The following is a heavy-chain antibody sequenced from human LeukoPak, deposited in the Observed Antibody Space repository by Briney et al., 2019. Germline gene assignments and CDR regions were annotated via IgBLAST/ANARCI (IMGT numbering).Heavy chain of an antibody. J-gene: IGHJ4*02. V-gene: IGHV3-23*01. Sequence: PGGSLRLSCAASGFTFSSYAMSWVRQAPGKGLEWVSAISGSGGSTYYADSVKGRFTISRNNSKNTLYLQMNSLRAEDTAVYYCAKTGTPWYYFDYWGQGTLVTVSS. CDR2: ISGSGGST. CDR3: AKTGTPWYYFDY. CDR1: GFTFSSYA. D-gene: IGHD6-13*01.